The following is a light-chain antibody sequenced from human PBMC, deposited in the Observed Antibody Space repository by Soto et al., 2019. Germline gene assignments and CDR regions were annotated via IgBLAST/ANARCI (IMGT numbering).Light chain of an antibody. CDR2: EGS. Sequence: QSALTQPASVSGSPGQSITISCTGTSSDVGSYNLVSWYQQHPGKAPKLMIYEGSKRPSGVSNRFSGSKSGNTASLTISGLQAEDEADYYCSSYTNTNTWVFGGGTKVTVL. V-gene: IGLV2-14*02. CDR1: SSDVGSYNL. CDR3: SSYTNTNTWV. J-gene: IGLJ3*02.